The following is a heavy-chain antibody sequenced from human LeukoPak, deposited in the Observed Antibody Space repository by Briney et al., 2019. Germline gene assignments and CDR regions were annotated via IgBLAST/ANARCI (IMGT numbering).Heavy chain of an antibody. CDR1: GFTFSSYA. D-gene: IGHD4-17*01. CDR3: AKADYGDYEGICFDY. CDR2: ISGSGGST. Sequence: GGSLRLSCAASGFTFSSYAMSWVRQAPGKGLEWVSAISGSGGSTYYADSVKGRFAISRDNSKNTLYLQMNSLRAEDTAVYYCAKADYGDYEGICFDYWGQGTLVTVSS. J-gene: IGHJ4*02. V-gene: IGHV3-23*01.